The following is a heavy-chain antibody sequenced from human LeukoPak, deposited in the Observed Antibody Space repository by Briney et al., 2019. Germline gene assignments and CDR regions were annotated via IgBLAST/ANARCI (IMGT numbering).Heavy chain of an antibody. CDR1: GFTFSSYA. CDR3: ANSRACSSTSCRTYFDY. CDR2: ISGSGGST. Sequence: GGSLRLSCAASGFTFSSYAMSWVRQAPGKGLEWVSAISGSGGSTYYADSVKGRFTISRDNSKNTLYLQMNSLRAEDTPVYYCANSRACSSTSCRTYFDYWGQGTLVTVSS. V-gene: IGHV3-23*01. D-gene: IGHD2-2*01. J-gene: IGHJ4*02.